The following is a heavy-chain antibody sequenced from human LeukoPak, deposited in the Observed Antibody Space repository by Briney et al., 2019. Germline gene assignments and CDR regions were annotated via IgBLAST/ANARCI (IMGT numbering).Heavy chain of an antibody. Sequence: SETLSLTCTVSGASISSSSYYWGWIRQPPGKGLEWIGYIYYSGNTNYNPSLKSRVTISVDTSKSQFSLKLSSVTAADTAVYYCARGGAARPDYWGQGTLVTVSS. CDR2: IYYSGNT. CDR3: ARGGAARPDY. CDR1: GASISSSSYY. J-gene: IGHJ4*02. D-gene: IGHD6-6*01. V-gene: IGHV4-61*05.